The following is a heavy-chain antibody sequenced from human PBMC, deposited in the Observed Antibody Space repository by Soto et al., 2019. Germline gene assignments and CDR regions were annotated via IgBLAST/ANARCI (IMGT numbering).Heavy chain of an antibody. CDR3: ASPRHELNDFWSGHYPPYGMDV. V-gene: IGHV1-69*06. CDR1: GGTFSSYA. J-gene: IGHJ6*02. CDR2: IIPIFGTA. D-gene: IGHD3-3*01. Sequence: VASVKVSCKASGGTFSSYAISWVRQAPGQGLEWMGGIIPIFGTANYAQKFQGRVTITADKSTSTAYMELSSLRSEDTAVYYCASPRHELNDFWSGHYPPYGMDVWGQGTTVTVSS.